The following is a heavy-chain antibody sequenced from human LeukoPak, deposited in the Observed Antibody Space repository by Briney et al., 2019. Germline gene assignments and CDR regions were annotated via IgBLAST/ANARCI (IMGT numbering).Heavy chain of an antibody. CDR2: ISSSSSTI. CDR1: GFTFSSYS. Sequence: PGGSLRLSCAASGFTFSSYSMNWVRQAPGKGLEWVSYISSSSSTIYYADSVKGRFTISRDNAKNSLYLQMNSLRAEDTAVYYCAREGWELLGRPFDYWGQGTLVTVSS. J-gene: IGHJ4*02. V-gene: IGHV3-48*01. D-gene: IGHD1-26*01. CDR3: AREGWELLGRPFDY.